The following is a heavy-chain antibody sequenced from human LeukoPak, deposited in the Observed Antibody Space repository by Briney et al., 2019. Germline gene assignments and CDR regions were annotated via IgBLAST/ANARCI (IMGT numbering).Heavy chain of an antibody. Sequence: GGSLRLSCAASGFIVSSNYMSWIRQAPGKGLEWVSYISSSGSTIYYADSVKGRFTISRDNAKNALYLQMNSLRAEDTAVYYCAKMGLKQWPYNYFDYWGQGTLVTVSS. J-gene: IGHJ4*02. D-gene: IGHD6-19*01. CDR1: GFIVSSNY. CDR3: AKMGLKQWPYNYFDY. V-gene: IGHV3-11*01. CDR2: ISSSGSTI.